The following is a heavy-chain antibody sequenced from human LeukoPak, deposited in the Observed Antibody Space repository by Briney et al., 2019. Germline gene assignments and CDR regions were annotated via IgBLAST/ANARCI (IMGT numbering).Heavy chain of an antibody. CDR2: IGIDSGNT. D-gene: IGHD1-1*01. CDR3: ARDHNYAFDN. J-gene: IGHJ4*02. Sequence: GGSLRLSCTASGFPFIEYSMNWVRRAPGKGLEWISYIGIDSGNTKYADSMRGRFTISADKAKNSLYLQMNSLRVEDTAEYCARDHNYAFDNWGQGTLVCVGS. V-gene: IGHV3-48*01. CDR1: GFPFIEYS.